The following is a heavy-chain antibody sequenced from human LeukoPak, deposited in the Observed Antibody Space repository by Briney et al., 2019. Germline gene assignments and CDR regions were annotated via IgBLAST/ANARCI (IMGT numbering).Heavy chain of an antibody. D-gene: IGHD2-8*01. J-gene: IGHJ3*02. CDR3: ARGLIAVYARRVAFDI. V-gene: IGHV4-34*01. CDR2: INHSGST. CDR1: GGSFSGYY. Sequence: SETLSLTCAVYGGSFSGYYWSWIRQPPGKGLEWIGEINHSGSTNYNPSLKSRVTISVDTSKNQFSLKLSSVTAADTAVYYCARGLIAVYARRVAFDIWGQGTMVTVSS.